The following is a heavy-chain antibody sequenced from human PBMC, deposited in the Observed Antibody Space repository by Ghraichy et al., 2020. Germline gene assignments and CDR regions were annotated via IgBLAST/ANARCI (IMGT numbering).Heavy chain of an antibody. CDR2: IWPDGSNK. Sequence: GGSLRLSCAASGFTFTSYGFHWVRQAPGKGLEWVAVIWPDGSNKYYADSVKGRLTISRDDSKNTLFLQMNSLRAEDTAVYYCARASGAYDYWGQGTLVTVSS. CDR1: GFTFTSYG. V-gene: IGHV3-33*01. J-gene: IGHJ4*02. CDR3: ARASGAYDY. D-gene: IGHD2-8*02.